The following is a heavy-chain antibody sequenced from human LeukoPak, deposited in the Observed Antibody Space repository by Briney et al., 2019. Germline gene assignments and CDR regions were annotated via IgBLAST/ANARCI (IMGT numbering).Heavy chain of an antibody. Sequence: PSETLSLTCTVSGGSISSSSYYWGWIRQPPGKGLEWIGSIYYSGSTYYNPSLKSRVTISVDTSKNQFSLKLSSVTAADTAVYYCARFGYYGSGSQWGQGTLVTVSS. D-gene: IGHD3-10*01. CDR3: ARFGYYGSGSQ. V-gene: IGHV4-39*01. J-gene: IGHJ4*02. CDR1: GGSISSSSYY. CDR2: IYYSGST.